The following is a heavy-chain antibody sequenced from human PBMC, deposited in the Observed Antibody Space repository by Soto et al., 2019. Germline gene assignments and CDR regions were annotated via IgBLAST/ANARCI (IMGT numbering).Heavy chain of an antibody. CDR2: IYYSGST. CDR1: SASFTVYY. CDR3: ARDAGDPGDY. J-gene: IGHJ4*02. D-gene: IGHD2-21*02. Sequence: QVQLQESGPGLVKPSETLSLTCTVSSASFTVYYWSWIRQPPGKGLEWIGYIYYSGSTSYNPSLTSRVTLSADTSKNQFSLKLRSVTAADTAVYYCARDAGDPGDYWGQGVLVTVSS. V-gene: IGHV4-59*01.